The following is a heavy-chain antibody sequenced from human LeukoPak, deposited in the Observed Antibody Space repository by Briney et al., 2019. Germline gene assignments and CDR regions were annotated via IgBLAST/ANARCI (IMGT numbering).Heavy chain of an antibody. V-gene: IGHV4-34*01. CDR1: GGSISSYY. Sequence: PSETLSLTCTVSGGSISSYYWSWIRQPPGKGLEWIGEINHSGSTNYNPSLKSRVTISVDTSKNQFSLKLSSVTAADTAVYYCARDLAHWGQGTLVTVSS. CDR3: ARDLAH. J-gene: IGHJ4*02. CDR2: INHSGST.